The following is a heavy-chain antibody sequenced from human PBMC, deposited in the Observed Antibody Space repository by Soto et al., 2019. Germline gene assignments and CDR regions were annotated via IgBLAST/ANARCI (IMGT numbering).Heavy chain of an antibody. J-gene: IGHJ6*02. D-gene: IGHD3-22*01. Sequence: SETLSLTCAVYGGSFSGYYWSWIRQPPGKGLEWIGEINHSGSTNYNPSLKSRVTISVDTSKNQFSLKLSSVTAADTAVYYCARSSGYSPNYYYGMDVWGQGTTVTVSS. CDR3: ARSSGYSPNYYYGMDV. V-gene: IGHV4-34*01. CDR1: GGSFSGYY. CDR2: INHSGST.